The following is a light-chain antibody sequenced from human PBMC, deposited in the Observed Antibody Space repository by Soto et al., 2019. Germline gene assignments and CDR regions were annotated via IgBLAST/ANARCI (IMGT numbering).Light chain of an antibody. V-gene: IGLV1-51*01. CDR1: SSNIGNNY. CDR3: GTWDSSLSAVVV. J-gene: IGLJ2*01. Sequence: QSVLTQPPSVSAAPGQKVTISCSGSSSNIGNNYVSWYQQLPGTAPKLLIYDNNKLPSGIPDRFSGSKSGTSATLGITGLQTGDEADYYCGTWDSSLSAVVVFGGGTKVTVL. CDR2: DNN.